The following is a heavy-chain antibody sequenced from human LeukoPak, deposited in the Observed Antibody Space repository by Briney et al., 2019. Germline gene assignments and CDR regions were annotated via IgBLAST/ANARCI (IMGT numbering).Heavy chain of an antibody. Sequence: GGSLRLSCAASGFTFSSYAMSWVRQAPGRGLEWVSSLSPSGASIYYADSVKGRFSISRDNSKNTLYLHVNNLRVEDTALYYCAAGPYGGNTPFDYWGQGTLVTISS. CDR3: AAGPYGGNTPFDY. J-gene: IGHJ4*02. V-gene: IGHV3-23*01. CDR1: GFTFSSYA. D-gene: IGHD4-23*01. CDR2: LSPSGASI.